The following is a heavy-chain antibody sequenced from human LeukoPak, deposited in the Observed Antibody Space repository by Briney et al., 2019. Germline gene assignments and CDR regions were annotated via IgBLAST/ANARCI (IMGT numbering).Heavy chain of an antibody. V-gene: IGHV1-8*03. D-gene: IGHD1-26*01. CDR3: ARGPNRGARSDYYYYMDV. J-gene: IGHJ6*03. CDR2: MNPNSGNT. Sequence: ASVKVSCKASGGTFTSYDINWVRQATGQGLEWMGWMNPNSGNTGYAQKFQGRVTITRNTSISTAYMELSSLRSEDTAVYYCARGPNRGARSDYYYYMDVWGKGTTVTVSS. CDR1: GGTFTSYD.